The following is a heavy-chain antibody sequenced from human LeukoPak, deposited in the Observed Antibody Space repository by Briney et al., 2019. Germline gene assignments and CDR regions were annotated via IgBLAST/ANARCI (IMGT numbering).Heavy chain of an antibody. J-gene: IGHJ4*02. CDR3: ARDLSSTPNWELDY. CDR1: GYTFTGYY. V-gene: IGHV1-2*06. CDR2: INSNSGGT. Sequence: GASVKVSCKASGYTFTGYYLHWVRQAPGQGLEWMGRINSNSGGTELAQKFQGRVTMTRDTSISTAYVEVSSLRSDDTAVYYCARDLSSTPNWELDYWGQGTLVTVSS. D-gene: IGHD7-27*01.